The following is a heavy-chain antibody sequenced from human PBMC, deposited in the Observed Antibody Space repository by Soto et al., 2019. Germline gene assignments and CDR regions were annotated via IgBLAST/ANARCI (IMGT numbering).Heavy chain of an antibody. CDR1: GFTFRTYG. Sequence: VQLVESGGGVVQPGRSQRLSCAASGFTFRTYGMHWVRQAPGQGLEWLAVISNDGSETYYADSVKGRFVISRDNSRNMLFLQMNSLRDEDTAMYYCAKYVDDTGWNVARDPWGQGTLVTVSS. CDR3: AKYVDDTGWNVARDP. J-gene: IGHJ5*02. CDR2: ISNDGSET. D-gene: IGHD1-1*01. V-gene: IGHV3-30*18.